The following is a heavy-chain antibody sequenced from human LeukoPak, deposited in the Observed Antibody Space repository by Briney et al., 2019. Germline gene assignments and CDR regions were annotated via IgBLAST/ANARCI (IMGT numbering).Heavy chain of an antibody. CDR3: ARGGTVTTSFAFDI. Sequence: GASVKVSCKASGYTFTGYYMHWVRQAPGQGLEWMGWISAYNGNTNYAQKLQGRVTMTTDTSTSTAYMELRSLRSDDTAVYYCARGGTVTTSFAFDIWGQGTMVTVSS. CDR2: ISAYNGNT. CDR1: GYTFTGYY. D-gene: IGHD4-17*01. V-gene: IGHV1-18*04. J-gene: IGHJ3*02.